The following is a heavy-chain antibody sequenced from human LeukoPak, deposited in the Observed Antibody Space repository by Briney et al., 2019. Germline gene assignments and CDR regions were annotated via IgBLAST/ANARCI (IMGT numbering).Heavy chain of an antibody. V-gene: IGHV4-31*03. CDR1: GGSISSGGYY. CDR2: IYYSGST. CDR3: ARVERYYYDSSGYSFDY. Sequence: SQTLSLTCTVSGGSISSGGYYWSWIRQHPGKGLEWIGYIYYSGSTYYNPSLKSRVTISVDTSKNQFSLKLSSVTAADTAAYYCARVERYYYDSSGYSFDYWGQGTLVTVSS. D-gene: IGHD3-22*01. J-gene: IGHJ4*02.